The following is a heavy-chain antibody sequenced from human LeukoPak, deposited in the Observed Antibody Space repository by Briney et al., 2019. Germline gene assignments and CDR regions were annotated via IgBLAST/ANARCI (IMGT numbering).Heavy chain of an antibody. CDR1: GFTFSSYS. Sequence: GGSLRLSCAASGFTFSSYSMNWVRQAPGKGLEWVSSIGSSSSYIYYADSVKGRFTISRDNAKNSLYLQMNSLRAEDTAVYYCARSAYCGGDCYSRGYYFDYWGQGTLVTVSS. CDR3: ARSAYCGGDCYSRGYYFDY. CDR2: IGSSSSYI. D-gene: IGHD2-21*02. J-gene: IGHJ4*02. V-gene: IGHV3-21*01.